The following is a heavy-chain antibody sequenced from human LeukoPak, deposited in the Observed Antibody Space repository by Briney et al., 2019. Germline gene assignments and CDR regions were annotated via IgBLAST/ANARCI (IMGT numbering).Heavy chain of an antibody. V-gene: IGHV3-7*01. J-gene: IGHJ4*02. CDR3: ARAGQEWFGELGFDQ. D-gene: IGHD3-10*01. CDR1: GFSFSSYW. Sequence: GGSLRLSCAASGFSFSSYWMSWVRQAPGKGLEWVANIKEDGSEKYYVDSLKGRFTISRDNAKNSLYLQTNSLRAEDTAVYYCARAGQEWFGELGFDQWGQGTLVIVSS. CDR2: IKEDGSEK.